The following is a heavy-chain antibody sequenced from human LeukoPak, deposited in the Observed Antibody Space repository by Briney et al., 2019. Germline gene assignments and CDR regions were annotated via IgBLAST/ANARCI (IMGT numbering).Heavy chain of an antibody. CDR2: ISWHGGSP. Sequence: GGSLRLSCAASGFTFDAYSMYWVRQPPGKGLECVAVISWHGGSPHYADSVKGRSTISRDNDKNSLYLQMNSLRTEDTALYYCAKDMSEDGYNWGFDYWGQGTLVTVSS. CDR1: GFTFDAYS. CDR3: AKDMSEDGYNWGFDY. V-gene: IGHV3-43*01. J-gene: IGHJ4*02. D-gene: IGHD5-24*01.